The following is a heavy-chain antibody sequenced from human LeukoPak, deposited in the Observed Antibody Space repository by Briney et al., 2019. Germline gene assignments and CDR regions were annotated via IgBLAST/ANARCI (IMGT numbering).Heavy chain of an antibody. V-gene: IGHV3-23*01. CDR3: TKNYCGRFCSAV. CDR2: ITKNGDTT. D-gene: IGHD4-23*01. Sequence: GGSLRLSCAASGFSFSAFGMNWVRQAPGKGLEWVSTITKNGDTTYYVDSVKGRFTISRDNSKNTLYLQMNSLRAEDTAKYYCTKNYCGRFCSAVWGQGTTVIVSS. J-gene: IGHJ6*02. CDR1: GFSFSAFG.